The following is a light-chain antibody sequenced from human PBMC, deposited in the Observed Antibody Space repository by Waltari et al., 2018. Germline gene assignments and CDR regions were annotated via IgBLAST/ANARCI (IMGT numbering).Light chain of an antibody. Sequence: VPTPSPATVSVSPGERVTLSCGASHSVASNIAWYQQRPGQAPRLVISDASTRASGIPGRFSGGGSGTDFTLTISGLQSEDGALYYCQQYNDWCSFGQGTKVEIK. CDR2: DAS. J-gene: IGKJ2*04. CDR1: HSVASN. V-gene: IGKV3-15*01. CDR3: QQYNDWCS.